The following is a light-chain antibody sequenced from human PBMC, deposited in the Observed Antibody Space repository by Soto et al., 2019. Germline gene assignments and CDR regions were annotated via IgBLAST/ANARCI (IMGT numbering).Light chain of an antibody. CDR1: SSDFGGYSY. CDR3: SSYTGNNNYV. Sequence: QSALTQPASVSGSPGQSITISCTGTSSDFGGYSYVSWFQQHPGKVPKLMIYDVSNRPSGVSNRFSGSKSGNTASLTISGLQAEDEADYYCSSYTGNNNYVFGSGTKLTVL. J-gene: IGLJ1*01. V-gene: IGLV2-14*01. CDR2: DVS.